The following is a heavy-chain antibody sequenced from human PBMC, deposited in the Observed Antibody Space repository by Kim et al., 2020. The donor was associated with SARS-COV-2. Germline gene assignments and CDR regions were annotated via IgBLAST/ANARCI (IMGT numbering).Heavy chain of an antibody. D-gene: IGHD6-19*01. CDR2: INPNSGGT. CDR3: AREGGTTSGWYPDDY. V-gene: IGHV1-2*06. J-gene: IGHJ4*02. CDR1: GCTFTGYY. Sequence: ASVKVSCKASGCTFTGYYMHWVRQAPGQGLEWMGRINPNSGGTNYAQKFQGRVTMTRDTSISTAYMELSRLRSDDTAVYYCAREGGTTSGWYPDDYWGQGTLVTVSS.